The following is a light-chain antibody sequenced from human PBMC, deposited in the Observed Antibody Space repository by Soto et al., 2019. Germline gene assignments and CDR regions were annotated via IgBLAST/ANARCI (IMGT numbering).Light chain of an antibody. V-gene: IGKV3-15*01. Sequence: EKVMTQSPATLSVSPGEGATLSCRASQSVSRNLAWYQQKPGQAPRLLIYGASTRATGISARFSGSGSETEFTLTISSLQSEDLGVYYCQQYHNWPGTFGQGTKVEIK. CDR1: QSVSRN. CDR3: QQYHNWPGT. CDR2: GAS. J-gene: IGKJ1*01.